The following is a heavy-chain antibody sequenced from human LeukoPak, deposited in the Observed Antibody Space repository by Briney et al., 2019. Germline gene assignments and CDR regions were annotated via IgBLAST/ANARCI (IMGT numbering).Heavy chain of an antibody. D-gene: IGHD3-22*01. CDR3: ARTCLNPYYDSSGHYFDY. V-gene: IGHV1-2*02. CDR2: INPNSGGT. Sequence: EASVKVSCKASGYTFTNYDINWVRQATGQGLEWMGWINPNSGGTNYAQKFQGRVTMTRDTSISTAYMELSRLRSDDTAVYYCARTCLNPYYDSSGHYFDYWGQGTLVTVSS. J-gene: IGHJ4*02. CDR1: GYTFTNYD.